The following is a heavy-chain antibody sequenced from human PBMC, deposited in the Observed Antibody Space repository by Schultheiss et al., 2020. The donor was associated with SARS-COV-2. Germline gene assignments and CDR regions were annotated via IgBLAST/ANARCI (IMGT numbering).Heavy chain of an antibody. CDR2: INHSGST. J-gene: IGHJ6*02. D-gene: IGHD1-26*01. CDR1: GGSFSGYY. Sequence: SETLSLTCAVYGGSFSGYYWSWIRQPPGKGLEWIGEINHSGSTNYNPSLKSRVTISVDTSKNQFSLKLGSVTAADTAVYYCARGGRIVGATYYYGMDVWGQGTTVTVSS. CDR3: ARGGRIVGATYYYGMDV. V-gene: IGHV4-34*01.